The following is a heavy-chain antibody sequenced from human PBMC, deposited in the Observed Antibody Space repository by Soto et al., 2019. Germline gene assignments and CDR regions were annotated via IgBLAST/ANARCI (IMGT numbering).Heavy chain of an antibody. J-gene: IGHJ3*01. CDR1: EYRFSGDY. D-gene: IGHD4-4*01. CDR3: ARDPRWATETTNKALDL. V-gene: IGHV1-2*02. CDR2: INPISGGI. Sequence: SVKVSCKASEYRFSGDYMYWVRHAPGRGLEWVGWINPISGGIHYAQKFQGRVTVTRDTSTGKAYMELSSLRSDDTAMYYSARDPRWATETTNKALDLWGHGKMVTVS.